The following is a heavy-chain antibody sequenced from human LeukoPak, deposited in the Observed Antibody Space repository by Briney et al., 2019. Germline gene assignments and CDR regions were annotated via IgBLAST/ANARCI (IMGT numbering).Heavy chain of an antibody. V-gene: IGHV3-23*01. Sequence: PGGSLRLSCAASGFTFNGYAMSWVRQAPGKGLEWVSGISGSGGSTYADSVKGRFTISRDNSKNTLYLQMNSLRVGDTAVYNCAKEWGIAAAGTGFDYWGQGALVTVSS. CDR1: GFTFNGYA. J-gene: IGHJ4*02. CDR2: ISGSGGST. D-gene: IGHD6-13*01. CDR3: AKEWGIAAAGTGFDY.